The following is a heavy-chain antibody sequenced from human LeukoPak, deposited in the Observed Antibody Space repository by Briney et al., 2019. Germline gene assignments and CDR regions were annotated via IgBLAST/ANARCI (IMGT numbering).Heavy chain of an antibody. CDR2: ISSSSSYT. V-gene: IGHV3-11*03. D-gene: IGHD6-13*01. Sequence: PGGSLRLSCEASGFTFSNYYMSWIRLVPGKGLEWVSYISSSSSYTNYADSVKGRFTISRDNAKNSLYLQMNSLRAEDTAVYYCARPPIAAAATWFDPWGQGTLVTVSS. CDR1: GFTFSNYY. CDR3: ARPPIAAAATWFDP. J-gene: IGHJ5*02.